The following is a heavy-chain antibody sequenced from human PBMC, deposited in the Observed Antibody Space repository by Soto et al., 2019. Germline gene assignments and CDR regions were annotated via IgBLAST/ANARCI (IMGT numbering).Heavy chain of an antibody. J-gene: IGHJ4*02. CDR2: IYYSGST. CDR3: ARAAYRYGYREDE. CDR1: GGSISSGDYY. D-gene: IGHD5-18*01. Sequence: QVQLQESGPGLVKPSQTLSLTCTVSGGSISSGDYYWSWIRQPPGKGLEWIGYIYYSGSTYYNPSLRSRLTISVDTPKNQFSLKLSSVTAADTAVYYCARAAYRYGYREDEWGQGTLVTVSS. V-gene: IGHV4-30-4*01.